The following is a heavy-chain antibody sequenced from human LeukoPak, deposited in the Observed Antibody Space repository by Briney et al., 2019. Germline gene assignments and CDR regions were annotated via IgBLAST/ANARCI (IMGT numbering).Heavy chain of an antibody. CDR3: AKDQAPSSYCSSTSCYIPEYYFDY. CDR2: IYSGGGA. V-gene: IGHV3-66*01. J-gene: IGHJ4*02. D-gene: IGHD2-2*02. Sequence: TGGSLRLSCAASGFSVSSNSITWVRQGPGKGLEWVSIIYSGGGAYYADSVKGRFTISRDHSQKTVYLQMNSLRAEDTAVYYCAKDQAPSSYCSSTSCYIPEYYFDYWGQGTLVTVSS. CDR1: GFSVSSNS.